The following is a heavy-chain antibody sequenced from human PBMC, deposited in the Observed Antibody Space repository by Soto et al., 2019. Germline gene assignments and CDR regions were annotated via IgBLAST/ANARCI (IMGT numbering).Heavy chain of an antibody. Sequence: QVQLQESGPGLVKPSGTLSLTCAVSGGSISSSHWWTWVRQSPGKGLEYIGEISHSGTSNSNPSLKSRFTLSVDKSKNHFSLTLISVTAADTAVYYCARVVLTISRGAFDAWGQGTLVIVSS. CDR1: GGSISSSHW. D-gene: IGHD3-9*01. CDR3: ARVVLTISRGAFDA. CDR2: ISHSGTS. V-gene: IGHV4-4*02. J-gene: IGHJ3*01.